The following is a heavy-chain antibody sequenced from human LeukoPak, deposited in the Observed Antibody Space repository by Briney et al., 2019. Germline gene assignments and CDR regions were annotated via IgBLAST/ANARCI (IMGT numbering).Heavy chain of an antibody. V-gene: IGHV4-39*07. CDR3: ARGGYCGGDCYFYY. Sequence: PSETLSLACTVSGGSISSSSYYWGRIRQPPGEGLEWIGRIYTSGSTNYNPSLKSRVTISVDTSKNQFSLKLSSVTAADTAVYYCARGGYCGGDCYFYYWGQGTLVTVSS. CDR1: GGSISSSSYY. D-gene: IGHD2-21*02. J-gene: IGHJ4*02. CDR2: IYTSGST.